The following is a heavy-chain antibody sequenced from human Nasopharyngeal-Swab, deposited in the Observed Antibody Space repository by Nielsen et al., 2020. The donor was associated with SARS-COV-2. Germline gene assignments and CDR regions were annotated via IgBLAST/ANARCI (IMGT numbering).Heavy chain of an antibody. V-gene: IGHV3-30*18. CDR2: ISCDGSNK. J-gene: IGHJ6*03. Sequence: WIRQPPGKGLEWVAVISCDGSNKYYADSVKGRFTISRDNSKNTLYLQMNSLRAEDTAVYYCAKDALIGNYFYYYYYMDVWGKGTTVTVSS. D-gene: IGHD1-26*01. CDR3: AKDALIGNYFYYYYYMDV.